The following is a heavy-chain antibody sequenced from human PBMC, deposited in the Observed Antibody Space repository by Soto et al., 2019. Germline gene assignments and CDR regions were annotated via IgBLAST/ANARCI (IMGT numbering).Heavy chain of an antibody. CDR1: GDTISTGGYT. CDR2: TYHSGNP. J-gene: IGHJ4*02. Sequence: SETLSLTCDVSGDTISTGGYTWAWIRQPPGKALEWIGHTYHSGNPYYNPSLKSRVIISVDTSKNQFSLKLSSVTADDTAVYYCVTDAQNSEWLTLGYWGQGTLVTVSS. D-gene: IGHD3-9*01. CDR3: VTDAQNSEWLTLGY. V-gene: IGHV4-30-2*01.